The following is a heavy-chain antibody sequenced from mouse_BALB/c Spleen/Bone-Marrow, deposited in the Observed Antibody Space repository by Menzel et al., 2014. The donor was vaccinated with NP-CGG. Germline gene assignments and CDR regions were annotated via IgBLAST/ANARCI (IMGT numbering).Heavy chain of an antibody. J-gene: IGHJ2*01. CDR1: GLTFSSYA. CDR3: ARYYGSSYDY. V-gene: IGHV5-9-1*01. Sequence: EVMLVESGGGLVKPGGSLKLSCAASGLTFSSYAMSWVRQTPEKRLEWVATISSGGNYTYYPDSVKGRFTISRDNAKNTLYLQMSSLRSEDTAMYYCARYYGSSYDYWGQGTTLTVSS. D-gene: IGHD1-1*01. CDR2: ISSGGNYT.